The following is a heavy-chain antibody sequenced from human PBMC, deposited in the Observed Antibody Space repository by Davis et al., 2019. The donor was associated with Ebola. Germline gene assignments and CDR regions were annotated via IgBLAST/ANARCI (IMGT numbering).Heavy chain of an antibody. CDR1: GFTFSSYG. V-gene: IGHV3-33*01. Sequence: GESLKISCAASGFTFSSYGMHWVRQAPGKGLEWVAVIWYDGSNKYYADSVKGRFTISRDDSKNTACLQMNSLKTEDTAVYYCTSQIVGARGGDYWGQGTLVTVSS. D-gene: IGHD1-26*01. CDR3: TSQIVGARGGDY. J-gene: IGHJ4*02. CDR2: IWYDGSNK.